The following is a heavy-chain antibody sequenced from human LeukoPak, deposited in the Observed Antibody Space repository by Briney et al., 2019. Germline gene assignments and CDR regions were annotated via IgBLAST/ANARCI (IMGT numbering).Heavy chain of an antibody. Sequence: SETLSLTCTVSGDSFSNYYWSWIRQPPGKGLEWIGYMYYSGSPNYIPSLKSRVTISVDTSKNQFSLKLASVTAADTAVYYCARQGCSGGSCLDAFDIWGQGTMVTVSS. V-gene: IGHV4-59*08. CDR1: GDSFSNYY. D-gene: IGHD2-15*01. J-gene: IGHJ3*02. CDR2: MYYSGSP. CDR3: ARQGCSGGSCLDAFDI.